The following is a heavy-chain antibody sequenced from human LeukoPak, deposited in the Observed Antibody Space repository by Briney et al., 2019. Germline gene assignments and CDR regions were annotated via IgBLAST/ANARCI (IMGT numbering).Heavy chain of an antibody. D-gene: IGHD1-26*01. CDR2: IYSSATT. Sequence: SETLSLTCTVSGGSISSSYWSSIRQPPGKGLEWSGYIYSSATTNNNPSLKSRVTISVDTSKNQFSLKLSSVTAADTAVYYCARSGSYAGFFDYWGQGTLVTVSS. J-gene: IGHJ4*02. CDR3: ARSGSYAGFFDY. V-gene: IGHV4-59*01. CDR1: GGSISSSY.